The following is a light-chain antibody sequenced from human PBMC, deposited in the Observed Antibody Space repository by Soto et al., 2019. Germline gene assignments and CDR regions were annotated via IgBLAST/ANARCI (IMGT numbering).Light chain of an antibody. V-gene: IGLV1-44*01. CDR1: SSNIGSNT. CDR3: AAWDDSLNGHV. J-gene: IGLJ1*01. CDR2: TDT. Sequence: QAVVTQPPSASGTPGQRVTISCSGSSSNIGSNTVNWFQQLPGTAPKPLIYTDTQRPPGVPDRFSGSKSGTSGSLAISGLQSEDEADYYCAAWDDSLNGHVFGTGTKLTVL.